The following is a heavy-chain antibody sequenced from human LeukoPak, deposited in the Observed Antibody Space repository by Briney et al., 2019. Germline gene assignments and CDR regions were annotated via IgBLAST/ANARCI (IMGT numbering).Heavy chain of an antibody. CDR3: AREIVGAPSTVGAFDI. Sequence: GGSLRLSCAASGFTVSSNYMSWVRQAPGKGLEWVSVIYSGGSTYYADSVKGRFTISRDNSKDTLSLQMNSLRAEDTAVYFCAREIVGAPSTVGAFDIWGQGTMVTVSS. J-gene: IGHJ3*02. CDR1: GFTVSSNY. D-gene: IGHD1-26*01. CDR2: IYSGGST. V-gene: IGHV3-53*01.